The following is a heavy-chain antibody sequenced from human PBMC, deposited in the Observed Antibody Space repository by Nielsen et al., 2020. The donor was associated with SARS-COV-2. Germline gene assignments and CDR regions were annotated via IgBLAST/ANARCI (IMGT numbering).Heavy chain of an antibody. J-gene: IGHJ4*02. D-gene: IGHD6-6*01. V-gene: IGHV4-59*01. CDR3: ARRGSSSSLDY. CDR1: GGSISSYY. Sequence: SETLSLTCTVSGGSISSYYWSWIRQPSGKGLEWIGYIYYSGSTNYNPSLKSRVTISVDTSKNKFSLKLSSVTAADTAVYYCARRGSSSSLDYWGQGTLVTVSS. CDR2: IYYSGST.